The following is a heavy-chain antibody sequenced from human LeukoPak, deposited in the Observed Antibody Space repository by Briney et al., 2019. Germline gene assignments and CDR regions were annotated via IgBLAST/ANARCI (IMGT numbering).Heavy chain of an antibody. CDR3: AREGVAEYFQH. Sequence: GGSLRLSCAASGFTFSSYAMHWVRQAPGKGLEWVAVISYDGSNKYYADSVKGRFTISRDNSKNTLYLQMNSLRAEDTAVYYCAREGVAEYFQHWGQGTLVTVSS. V-gene: IGHV3-30-3*01. CDR1: GFTFSSYA. CDR2: ISYDGSNK. J-gene: IGHJ1*01. D-gene: IGHD6-13*01.